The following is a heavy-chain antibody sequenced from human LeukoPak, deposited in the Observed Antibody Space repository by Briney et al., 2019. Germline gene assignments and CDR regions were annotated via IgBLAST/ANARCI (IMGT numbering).Heavy chain of an antibody. V-gene: IGHV4-34*01. D-gene: IGHD3-10*01. CDR2: INHSGST. J-gene: IGHJ4*02. Sequence: SETLSLTCAVYGGSFSGYYWSWIRQPPGKGLEWIGEINHSGSTNYNPSLKSRVTISVDTSKNQLSLKLSSVTAADTAVYYCARVPYYYGSGSYYKLLDYWGQGTLVTVSS. CDR1: GGSFSGYY. CDR3: ARVPYYYGSGSYYKLLDY.